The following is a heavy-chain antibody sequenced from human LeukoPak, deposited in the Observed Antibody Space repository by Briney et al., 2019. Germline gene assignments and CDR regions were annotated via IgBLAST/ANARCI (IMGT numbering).Heavy chain of an antibody. CDR1: GGSISSYY. J-gene: IGHJ5*02. V-gene: IGHV4-38-2*02. CDR2: IYHSGST. D-gene: IGHD3-22*01. Sequence: PSETLSLTCTFSGGSISSYYWTWFRQPPGKGLEWIGSIYHSGSTYYNPSLKSRVTISVDTSKNQFSLKLSSVTAADTAVYYCARVHYDSSGYYVLGPWGQGTLVTVSS. CDR3: ARVHYDSSGYYVLGP.